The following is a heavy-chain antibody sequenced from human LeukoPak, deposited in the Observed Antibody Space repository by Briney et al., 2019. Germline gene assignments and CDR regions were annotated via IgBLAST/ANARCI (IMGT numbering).Heavy chain of an antibody. CDR1: GGIFSSYA. CDR3: AREWDYDSSGFYYYY. CDR2: IIPIFGTA. V-gene: IGHV1-69*01. J-gene: IGHJ4*02. Sequence: ASVKVSCKASGGIFSSYAISWVRQAPGQGLEWMGGIIPIFGTANYAQKFQGRVTITADESTRTAYMELSSSRSEDTAVYYCAREWDYDSSGFYYYYWGQGTLVTVSS. D-gene: IGHD3-22*01.